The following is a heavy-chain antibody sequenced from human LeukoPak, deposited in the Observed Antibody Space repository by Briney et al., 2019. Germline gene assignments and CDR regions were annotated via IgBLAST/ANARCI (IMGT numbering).Heavy chain of an antibody. Sequence: GGSLRLSCAASGFTFDDYAMHWVRQAPGKGLEWVSLISWDGGSTYYADSVKGRFTISRDNSKNSLYLQMNSLRAEDTALYYCAKDLGGLGSYPQYYFDYWGQGTLVTVSS. D-gene: IGHD3-10*01. CDR3: AKDLGGLGSYPQYYFDY. V-gene: IGHV3-43D*03. J-gene: IGHJ4*02. CDR2: ISWDGGST. CDR1: GFTFDDYA.